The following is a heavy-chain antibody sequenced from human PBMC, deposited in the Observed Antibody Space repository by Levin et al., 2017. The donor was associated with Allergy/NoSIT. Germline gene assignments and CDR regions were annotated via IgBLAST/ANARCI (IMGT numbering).Heavy chain of an antibody. D-gene: IGHD1-7*01. J-gene: IGHJ4*02. CDR1: GFRFSNYW. V-gene: IGHV3-7*01. Sequence: GGSLRLSCAVSGFRFSNYWMSWVRQAPGKGLEWVANIKEDGSEKYYVDPVKGRFTISRDNPKNSLYLQMNNLRAEDTAVYYCVRHRNWDYDCWGQGTLVTVSS. CDR2: IKEDGSEK. CDR3: VRHRNWDYDC.